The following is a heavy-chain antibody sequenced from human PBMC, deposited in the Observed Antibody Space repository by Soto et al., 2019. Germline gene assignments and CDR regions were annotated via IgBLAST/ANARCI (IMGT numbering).Heavy chain of an antibody. CDR3: ARDDYDSSGYYYVDY. D-gene: IGHD3-22*01. V-gene: IGHV3-33*01. CDR2: IWYDGSNK. J-gene: IGHJ4*02. CDR1: GFTFSSYG. Sequence: PGGSLRLSCAASGFTFSSYGMHWVRQAPGKGLEWVAVIWYDGSNKYYADSLKGRFTISRDNSKKTLYLQVNSLRAEDTAVYFCARDDYDSSGYYYVDYWGQGTLVTVPQ.